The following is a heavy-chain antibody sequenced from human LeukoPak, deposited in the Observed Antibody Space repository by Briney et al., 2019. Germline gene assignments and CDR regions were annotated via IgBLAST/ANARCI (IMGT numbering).Heavy chain of an antibody. Sequence: SETLSLTCTVSGGSVSSYSRSWIRQPPGKGLEWIGYISHSGSTNYNPSLKSRVTIPVDRSRNQFSLNLRSVTVADTAVYYCARKGRAYTDYGGYYDYMDVWGKGTTVTVS. D-gene: IGHD5-12*01. CDR2: ISHSGST. V-gene: IGHV4-59*08. CDR3: ARKGRAYTDYGGYYDYMDV. J-gene: IGHJ6*03. CDR1: GGSVSSYS.